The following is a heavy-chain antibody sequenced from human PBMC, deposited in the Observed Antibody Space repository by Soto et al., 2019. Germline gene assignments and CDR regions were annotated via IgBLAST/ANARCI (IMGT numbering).Heavy chain of an antibody. CDR2: ITSSGTTM. J-gene: IGHJ4*02. CDR3: ARDRSPGSIRGVVRQTDFDY. Sequence: EVQLVESGGGLIQPGGSLRLSCAASGFTFSRYSMNWVRQAPGKGLEWVSYITSSGTTMYYADSVKGRFTISRDSAMNSLFLQMNSLRVEDTAVYYCARDRSPGSIRGVVRQTDFDYWGQGILVTVSS. CDR1: GFTFSRYS. D-gene: IGHD3-10*01. V-gene: IGHV3-48*01.